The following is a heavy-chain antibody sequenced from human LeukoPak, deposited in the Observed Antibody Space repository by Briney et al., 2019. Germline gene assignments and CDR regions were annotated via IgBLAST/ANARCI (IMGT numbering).Heavy chain of an antibody. V-gene: IGHV3-7*01. CDR3: ARDPQHSWFDP. Sequence: GGSLRLSCAASGFTFNSYWMTWVRQAPGKGPEWVANIKQDGSERYYVGSVKGRFTISRDNAKNSLYLQMNSLRDEDTAVYYCARDPQHSWFDPWGQGTLVTVSS. CDR1: GFTFNSYW. J-gene: IGHJ5*02. CDR2: IKQDGSER.